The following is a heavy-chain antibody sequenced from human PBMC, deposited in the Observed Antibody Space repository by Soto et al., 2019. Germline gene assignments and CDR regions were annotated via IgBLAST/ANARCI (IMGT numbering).Heavy chain of an antibody. CDR1: GYSFTSYW. CDR2: IDPSDSYT. Sequence: PGESLKISCKGSGYSFTSYWISWVRQMPGKGLEWMGRIDPSDSYTNYSPSFQGHVTISADKSISTAYLQWSSLKASDTAMYYCARLPRITIFGVSHYYGMDVWGQGTTVTVSS. CDR3: ARLPRITIFGVSHYYGMDV. J-gene: IGHJ6*02. D-gene: IGHD3-3*01. V-gene: IGHV5-10-1*01.